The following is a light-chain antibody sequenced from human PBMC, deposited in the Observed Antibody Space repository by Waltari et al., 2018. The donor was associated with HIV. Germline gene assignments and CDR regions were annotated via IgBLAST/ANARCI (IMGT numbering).Light chain of an antibody. V-gene: IGKV1-NL1*01. CDR1: QGVSNL. Sequence: DIQMTQSPSSLSASVGDRVTITCRASQGVSNLLARYQQRPGTAPNLLLYAASRLESGVPSRFSGSGSGTDYTLTISSLQPEDSATYYCQQYSSAPSFGGGTKVEI. CDR2: AAS. CDR3: QQYSSAPS. J-gene: IGKJ4*01.